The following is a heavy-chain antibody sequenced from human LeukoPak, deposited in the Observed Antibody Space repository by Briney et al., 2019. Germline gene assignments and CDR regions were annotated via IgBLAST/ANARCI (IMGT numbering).Heavy chain of an antibody. Sequence: GSLRLSCAASGFTFSGSAMHWVRQASGKGLEWVGRIRSKANRYATGYGGLVKGRFTISRDESKNTAYLQMNSLKTEDTAVYFCTRRAKADSSGYYSTWGQGTLVTVSS. CDR2: IRSKANRYAT. CDR1: GFTFSGSA. J-gene: IGHJ5*02. CDR3: TRRAKADSSGYYST. D-gene: IGHD3-22*01. V-gene: IGHV3-73*01.